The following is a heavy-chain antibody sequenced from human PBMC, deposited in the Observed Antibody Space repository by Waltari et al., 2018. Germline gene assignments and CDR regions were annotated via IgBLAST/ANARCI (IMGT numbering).Heavy chain of an antibody. Sequence: EVQLVESGGDLVQTGGSLRLSCAASGLTFSGYAMSWVRQAPGKGLEWVSAISGTGGSTYYADSVKGRFTISRDNSKNTLYLQMNSLRAEDAAVYYCATRGTYYKFDYWGQGSLVTVSS. CDR1: GLTFSGYA. CDR3: ATRGTYYKFDY. V-gene: IGHV3-23*04. D-gene: IGHD1-26*01. CDR2: ISGTGGST. J-gene: IGHJ4*02.